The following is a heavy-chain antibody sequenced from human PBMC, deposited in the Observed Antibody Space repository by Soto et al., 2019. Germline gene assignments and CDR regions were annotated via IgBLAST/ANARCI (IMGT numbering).Heavy chain of an antibody. CDR2: IWNDGSNK. D-gene: IGHD6-19*01. Sequence: QVQLVESGGGVVQPGRSLRLSCAASGFTFSSYGMHWGRQAPGKGLEWVAVIWNDGSNKYYADSVKGRFTISRDNSKNTLYLQMNSLRAEDTAVYYCARDLYSSGWYGYYYYYGMDVWGRGTTVTVSS. J-gene: IGHJ6*02. CDR1: GFTFSSYG. CDR3: ARDLYSSGWYGYYYYYGMDV. V-gene: IGHV3-33*01.